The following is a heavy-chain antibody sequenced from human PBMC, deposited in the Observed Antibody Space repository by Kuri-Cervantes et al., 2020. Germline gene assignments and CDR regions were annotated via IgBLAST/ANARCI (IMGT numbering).Heavy chain of an antibody. CDR1: GGSFSGCH. CDR3: ARHSESYSSGWYAFDY. D-gene: IGHD6-19*01. V-gene: IGHV4-34*01. Sequence: SQTLSLTCAVYGGSFSGCHWSWSRQSSGKGLEWIGGINHSGSTNYNPSLKSRVTISVDTSKNQFSLKLSSVTAADTAVYYCARHSESYSSGWYAFDYWGQGTLVTVSS. CDR2: INHSGST. J-gene: IGHJ4*02.